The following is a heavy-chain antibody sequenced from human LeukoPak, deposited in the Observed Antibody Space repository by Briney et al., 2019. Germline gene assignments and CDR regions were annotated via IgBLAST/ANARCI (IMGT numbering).Heavy chain of an antibody. V-gene: IGHV4-59*01. CDR2: IYYSGST. J-gene: IGHJ5*01. Sequence: SETLSITCTVSGGSINNYYWSWIRQSPGKGLEWIGYIYYSGSTIYNPSLRGRVTMSRDTSKNQFSLKLSSVTAADTAVYYCARYYCSSATCYTWWFDSWGQGTLVTVSS. CDR3: ARYYCSSATCYTWWFDS. D-gene: IGHD2-2*02. CDR1: GGSINNYY.